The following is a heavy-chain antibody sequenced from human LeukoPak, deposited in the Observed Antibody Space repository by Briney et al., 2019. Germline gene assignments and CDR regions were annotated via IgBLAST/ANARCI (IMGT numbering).Heavy chain of an antibody. J-gene: IGHJ4*02. CDR2: IIPIFGTA. Sequence: SVKVSCKASGGTFSSYAISWVRQAPGHGLEWMGGIIPIFGTANYAQKFQGRVTITADESTSTAYMELSSLRSEDTAVYYCARVTTVVTPGYFDYWGQGTLVTVSS. V-gene: IGHV1-69*13. CDR3: ARVTTVVTPGYFDY. CDR1: GGTFSSYA. D-gene: IGHD4-23*01.